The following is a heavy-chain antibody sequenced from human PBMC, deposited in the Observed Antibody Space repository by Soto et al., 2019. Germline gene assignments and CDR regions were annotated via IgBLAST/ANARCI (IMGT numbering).Heavy chain of an antibody. V-gene: IGHV1-69*12. J-gene: IGHJ2*01. CDR3: ARVITFGGVIVHWYFDL. D-gene: IGHD3-16*02. Sequence: QVQLVQSGAEVKKPGSSVKVSCKASGGTFSSYAISWVRQAPGQGLEWMGGIIPILGTANYAQKFQGRVTITADESTITAYMELSRLRSEDTAVYYCARVITFGGVIVHWYFDLWGRGTMVTVSS. CDR2: IIPILGTA. CDR1: GGTFSSYA.